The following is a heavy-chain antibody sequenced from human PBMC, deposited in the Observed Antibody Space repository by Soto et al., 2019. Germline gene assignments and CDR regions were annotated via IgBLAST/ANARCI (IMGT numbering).Heavy chain of an antibody. CDR1: GFTFSSHA. CDR3: AKNRDGYYYTGTDV. V-gene: IGHV3-23*01. J-gene: IGHJ6*02. Sequence: GALRLSCAASGFTFSSHAISWVRQAPGKGLEWVSAISGTGISTFYADSVKGRFTISRDNSKNTLYLQVNSLRVEDTAIYYCAKNRDGYYYTGTDVWGQGTTVTVSS. CDR2: ISGTGIST.